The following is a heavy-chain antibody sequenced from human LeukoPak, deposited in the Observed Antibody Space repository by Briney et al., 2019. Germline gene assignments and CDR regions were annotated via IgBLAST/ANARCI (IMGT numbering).Heavy chain of an antibody. J-gene: IGHJ4*02. V-gene: IGHV4-61*02. CDR2: IFTSGST. D-gene: IGHD3-22*01. Sequence: SQTLSLTCTVSGGSISTGSYYWSWIRQPAGKGLQWIGRIFTSGSTNYNPSLKSRVTISVDTSKNQFSLKLSSVTAADTAVYYCARGQTYYYDSSGYYLDYWGQGTLVTVSS. CDR3: ARGQTYYYDSSGYYLDY. CDR1: GGSISTGSYY.